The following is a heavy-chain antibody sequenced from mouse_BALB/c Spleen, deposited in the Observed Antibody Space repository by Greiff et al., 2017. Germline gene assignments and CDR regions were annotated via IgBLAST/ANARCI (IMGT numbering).Heavy chain of an antibody. CDR3: ARRVYDGYSFDY. D-gene: IGHD2-3*01. J-gene: IGHJ2*01. CDR1: GYAFSSYW. V-gene: IGHV1-80*01. Sequence: VKLMESGAELVRPGSSVKISCKASGYAFSSYWMNWVKQRPGQGLEWIGQIYPGDGDTNYNGKFKGKATLTADKSSSTAYMQLSSLTSEDSAVYFCARRVYDGYSFDYWGQGTTLTVAS. CDR2: IYPGDGDT.